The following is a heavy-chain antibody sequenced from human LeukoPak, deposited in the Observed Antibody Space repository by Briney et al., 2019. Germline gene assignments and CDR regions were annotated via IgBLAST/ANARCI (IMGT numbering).Heavy chain of an antibody. V-gene: IGHV3-13*01. Sequence: GGSLRLSCAASGFTFSSYDMHWVRQATGKGLEWVSAIGTAGDTYYAGSVKGRFTISRENAKKSLYLQMNSLRAGDTAVYYCARVDSNSWYGSGGAFDIWGQGTMVTVSS. J-gene: IGHJ3*02. CDR3: ARVDSNSWYGSGGAFDI. CDR2: IGTAGDT. D-gene: IGHD6-13*01. CDR1: GFTFSSYD.